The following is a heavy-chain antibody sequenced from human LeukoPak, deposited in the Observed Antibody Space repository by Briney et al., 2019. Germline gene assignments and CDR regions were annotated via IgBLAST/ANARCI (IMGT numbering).Heavy chain of an antibody. Sequence: GGSLRLSCAASGFIFSDYGMSWVRQAPEKGLEWVANIKQDGSQEFYADSVKGRFTISRDNAKNSLYLQMDRLTPADTGVYYCTSLFSPNWGQGTLVTVSS. J-gene: IGHJ4*02. V-gene: IGHV3-7*01. CDR2: IKQDGSQE. CDR1: GFIFSDYG. CDR3: TSLFSPN.